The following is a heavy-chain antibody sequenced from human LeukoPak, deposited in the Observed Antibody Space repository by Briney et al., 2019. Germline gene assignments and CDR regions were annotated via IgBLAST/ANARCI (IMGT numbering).Heavy chain of an antibody. CDR2: IYSSGST. CDR3: ARADYSNYGDAFDI. V-gene: IGHV4-61*01. J-gene: IGHJ3*02. D-gene: IGHD4-11*01. Sequence: SETLSLTCTVSGGSVSSGSYYWSWIRQPPGKGLEWIGYIYSSGSTNYNPSLKSRVTISVDTSKNQFSLKLSSVTAADTAVYYCARADYSNYGDAFDIWGQGTMVTVSS. CDR1: GGSVSSGSYY.